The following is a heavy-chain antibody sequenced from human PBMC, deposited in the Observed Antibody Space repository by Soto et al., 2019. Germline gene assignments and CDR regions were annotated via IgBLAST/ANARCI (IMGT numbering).Heavy chain of an antibody. CDR1: GFTFNSHW. CDR3: ARGIRGSYGFYN. D-gene: IGHD6-6*01. Sequence: EVQLVESGGGLVQPGGSLRLSCAASGFTFNSHWMHWVRQAPGKGLVWVSRVNGDGRSTNYADSVMGRFTISRDNAKNTVYLQLNSLRAEDTAVFYCARGIRGSYGFYNWGQGTQVTVSS. CDR2: VNGDGRST. V-gene: IGHV3-74*01. J-gene: IGHJ4*02.